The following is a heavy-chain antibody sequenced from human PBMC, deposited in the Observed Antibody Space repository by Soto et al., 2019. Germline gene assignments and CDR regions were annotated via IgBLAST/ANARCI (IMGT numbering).Heavy chain of an antibody. CDR3: ARDPPPPDY. Sequence: ASVKVSCKASGYTFASYAISWMRQAPGQGLEWMGWISAYNGNTNYAQKLQGRVTMTTDTSTSTTYMELRSLRSDDTAVYYCARDPPPPDYWGQGTLVTVSS. J-gene: IGHJ4*02. V-gene: IGHV1-18*01. CDR1: GYTFASYA. CDR2: ISAYNGNT.